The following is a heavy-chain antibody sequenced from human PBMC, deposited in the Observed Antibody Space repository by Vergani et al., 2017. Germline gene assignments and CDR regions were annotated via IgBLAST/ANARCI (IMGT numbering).Heavy chain of an antibody. CDR2: ISYDGDRR. J-gene: IGHJ6*03. CDR3: ARDLAGSDYYYMDV. CDR1: GFSFRGHG. Sequence: QVHLVESGGGVVQPGRSLTLSCVASGFSFRGHGMHWVRQAPGKGLEWVAMISYDGDRRDYGDFAKGRFTISRDNSKNTLYLQMNSLRAEDTAVYYCARDLAGSDYYYMDVWGKGTTVTVSS. D-gene: IGHD3-10*01. V-gene: IGHV3-30*03.